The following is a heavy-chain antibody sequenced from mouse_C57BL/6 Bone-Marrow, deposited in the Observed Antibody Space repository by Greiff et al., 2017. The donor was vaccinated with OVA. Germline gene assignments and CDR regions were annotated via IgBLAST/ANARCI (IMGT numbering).Heavy chain of an antibody. Sequence: VNLVESGAELVRPGTSVKVSCKASGYAFTNYLIEWVKQRPGQGLEWIGVINPGSGGTNYNEKFKGKATLTADKSSSTAYMQLSSLTSEDSAVYFCARSPWFAYWGQGTLVTVSA. CDR1: GYAFTNYL. V-gene: IGHV1-54*01. CDR2: INPGSGGT. J-gene: IGHJ3*01. CDR3: ARSPWFAY.